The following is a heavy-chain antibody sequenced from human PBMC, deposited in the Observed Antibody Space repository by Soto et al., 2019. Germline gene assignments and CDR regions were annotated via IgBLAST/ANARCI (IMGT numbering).Heavy chain of an antibody. Sequence: QVQLVESGGGVVQPGRSLRLSCAASGFTFSSYAMHWVRQAPGKGLEWAAVISYDGSNKYYADSVKGRLSISRDNSKNTLYLQMNSLRADDTAVYYCARESSLVGYYYGMDVWGQGTTVTVSS. CDR1: GFTFSSYA. CDR3: ARESSLVGYYYGMDV. CDR2: ISYDGSNK. J-gene: IGHJ6*02. V-gene: IGHV3-30-3*01. D-gene: IGHD6-6*01.